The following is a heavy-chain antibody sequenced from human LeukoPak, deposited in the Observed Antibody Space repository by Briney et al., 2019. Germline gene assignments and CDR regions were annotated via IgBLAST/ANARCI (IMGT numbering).Heavy chain of an antibody. D-gene: IGHD1-26*01. CDR1: GGSFSNSY. V-gene: IGHV4-4*07. CDR2: IYTSGST. Sequence: SETPSLTCTVSGGSFSNSYWSWIRQPAGKGLEWIGRIYTSGSTNFNPPLKSRVTISIDKSKNQISLKLNSVTAADTAVYYCARGYSGNYLRFDPWGQGTLVTVSS. CDR3: ARGYSGNYLRFDP. J-gene: IGHJ5*02.